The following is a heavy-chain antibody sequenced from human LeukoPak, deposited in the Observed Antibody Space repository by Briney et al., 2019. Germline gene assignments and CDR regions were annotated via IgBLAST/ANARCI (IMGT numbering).Heavy chain of an antibody. V-gene: IGHV3-73*01. J-gene: IGHJ4*02. D-gene: IGHD2-21*01. CDR2: IRTQANNDAT. Sequence: GGPLRLSCAASGFTFSDSAMHWVRQASGKGLEWLGRIRTQANNDATAYGASVKGRFIISRDDSRNTAYLQMNSLKTEDTAVYYCAGDYNSLTGLNYWGQGTLVTVSS. CDR1: GFTFSDSA. CDR3: AGDYNSLTGLNY.